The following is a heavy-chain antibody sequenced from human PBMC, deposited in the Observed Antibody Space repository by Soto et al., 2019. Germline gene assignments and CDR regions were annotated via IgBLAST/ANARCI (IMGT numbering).Heavy chain of an antibody. CDR1: GFNLGSYW. CDR2: INDYGTTI. J-gene: IGHJ4*02. CDR3: ARGGLEPFDY. V-gene: IGHV3-74*01. Sequence: GGSLRLSCAASGFNLGSYWMHWVRQAPGKGLVWVSRINDYGTTINYAESVEGRFTISRDDAKSEVYLQMNNLRAEDTAVYYCARGGLEPFDYWGQGALVTVS. D-gene: IGHD1-1*01.